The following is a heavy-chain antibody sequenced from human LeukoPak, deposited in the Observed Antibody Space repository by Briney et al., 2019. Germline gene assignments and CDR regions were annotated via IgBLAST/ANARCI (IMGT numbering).Heavy chain of an antibody. J-gene: IGHJ2*01. D-gene: IGHD2-2*01. CDR2: IYHSGST. V-gene: IGHV4-4*02. Sequence: SETLSLTCAVSGGSISSSNWWSWVRQPPGKGLEWIGEIYHSGSTNYNPSLKSRVTISVDKSKNQFSLKLSSVTAADTAVYYCARDLYIVAVPAGCWYFDLWGRGTLVTVSS. CDR1: GGSISSSNW. CDR3: ARDLYIVAVPAGCWYFDL.